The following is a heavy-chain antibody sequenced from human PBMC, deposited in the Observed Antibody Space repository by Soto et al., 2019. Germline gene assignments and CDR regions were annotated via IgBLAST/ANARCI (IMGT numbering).Heavy chain of an antibody. Sequence: EVQLLESGGGLVQPGGSLRLSCAASGFTFSSYAMSWVRQAPGKGLEWVSAISGSGGSTYYADSGKGRFTISRDNSKNTLYLQMNSLRAEDTAVYYCATFRTYYDFWSGFFAGWFDPWGQGTLVTVSS. J-gene: IGHJ5*02. D-gene: IGHD3-3*01. CDR3: ATFRTYYDFWSGFFAGWFDP. V-gene: IGHV3-23*01. CDR1: GFTFSSYA. CDR2: ISGSGGST.